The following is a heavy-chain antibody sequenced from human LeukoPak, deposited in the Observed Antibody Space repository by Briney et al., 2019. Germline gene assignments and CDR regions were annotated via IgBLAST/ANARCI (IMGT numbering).Heavy chain of an antibody. CDR1: GYTFTSYG. J-gene: IGHJ4*02. CDR2: ISAYNGNT. D-gene: IGHD6-6*01. Sequence: ASVKVSCKASGYTFTSYGISWVRQAPGQGLEWMGWISAYNGNTNYAQKLQGRVTMTTDTSTSTAYMELRSLRSDDTAVYHCARGREYSSSSTLGYWGQGTLVTVSS. CDR3: ARGREYSSSSTLGY. V-gene: IGHV1-18*01.